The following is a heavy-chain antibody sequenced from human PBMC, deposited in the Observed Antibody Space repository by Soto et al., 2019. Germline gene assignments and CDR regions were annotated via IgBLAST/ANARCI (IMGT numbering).Heavy chain of an antibody. CDR1: GGSISPYY. CDR3: ARDVLQQQLLGWFDP. J-gene: IGHJ5*02. D-gene: IGHD6-13*01. Sequence: PSETLSLTCTVSGGSISPYYWSWIRQPPGKGLEWIGYIYSTGSTNYSPSLRGRVTISVDTSKNQFSLRLSSVTAADTAVYYCARDVLQQQLLGWFDPWGQGTLVTVSS. V-gene: IGHV4-59*01. CDR2: IYSTGST.